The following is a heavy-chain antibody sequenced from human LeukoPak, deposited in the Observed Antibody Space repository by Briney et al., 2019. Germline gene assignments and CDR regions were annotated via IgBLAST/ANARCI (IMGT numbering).Heavy chain of an antibody. CDR2: IYHSGST. D-gene: IGHD2-15*01. CDR1: GGSIDSRSYY. V-gene: IGHV4-39*01. CDR3: ARRSEFDNTHYHYFDY. J-gene: IGHJ4*02. Sequence: SETLSLTCTVAGGSIDSRSYYWDWIRQAPGKGLEWIGTIYHSGSTEYNPSLKSRVAIFVDTSKNQFSLILHSVAAADTAVYYCARRSEFDNTHYHYFDYWGQGALVTVSS.